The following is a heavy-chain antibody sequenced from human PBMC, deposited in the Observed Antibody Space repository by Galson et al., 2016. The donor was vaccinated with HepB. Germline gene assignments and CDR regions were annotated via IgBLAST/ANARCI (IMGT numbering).Heavy chain of an antibody. CDR3: SRDGRQDRGSIFDY. CDR2: LYRDGFT. Sequence: SLRLSCAASGFVVSSTYMAWVRQAPGRGLECVSLLYRDGFTYYADSVKGRFTISRDNSKNTFYLKMNSLRAVDTAVYYCSRDGRQDRGSIFDYWGQGTLVTVSS. J-gene: IGHJ4*02. D-gene: IGHD6-6*01. CDR1: GFVVSSTY. V-gene: IGHV3-66*01.